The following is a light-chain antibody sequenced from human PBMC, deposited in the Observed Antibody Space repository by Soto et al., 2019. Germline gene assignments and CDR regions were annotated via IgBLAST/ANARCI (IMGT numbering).Light chain of an antibody. V-gene: IGLV2-23*01. Sequence: QSALTQPASVSGSPGQSITISCTATSSDVGSNNVVSWYQQHPGKAPKLMIYEGNKRPSGVSNRFSGSTSANTASLTISGLQAEDEADYYCGSFVGSASLGFGGGTKLTVL. J-gene: IGLJ2*01. CDR3: GSFVGSASLG. CDR1: SSDVGSNNV. CDR2: EGN.